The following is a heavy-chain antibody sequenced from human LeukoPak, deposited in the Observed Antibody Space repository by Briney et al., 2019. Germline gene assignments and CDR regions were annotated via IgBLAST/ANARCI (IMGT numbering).Heavy chain of an antibody. CDR3: TRASGDDFWSGYYFDY. D-gene: IGHD3-3*01. CDR2: INPNSGGT. CDR1: GYTFTGYY. V-gene: IGHV1-2*02. Sequence: GASVKVSCKASGYTFTGYYMHWARQAPGQGLEWMGWINPNSGGTNYAQKFQGRVTMTRDTSISTAYMELSRLRSDDTAVYYCTRASGDDFWSGYYFDYWGQGTLVTVSS. J-gene: IGHJ4*02.